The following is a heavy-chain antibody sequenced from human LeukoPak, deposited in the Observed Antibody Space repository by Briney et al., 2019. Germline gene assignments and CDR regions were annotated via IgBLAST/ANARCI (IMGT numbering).Heavy chain of an antibody. CDR3: ARGPYYADTPGAFDI. CDR2: IYHSGST. V-gene: IGHV4-38-2*02. CDR1: GYSISSGYY. Sequence: SETLSLTCTVSGYSISSGYYWGWIRQPPGKGLEWIGSIYHSGSTYYNPSLKSRVTISVDTPKNQFSLKLSSVTAADTAVYYCARGPYYADTPGAFDIWGQGTMVTVSS. D-gene: IGHD2/OR15-2a*01. J-gene: IGHJ3*02.